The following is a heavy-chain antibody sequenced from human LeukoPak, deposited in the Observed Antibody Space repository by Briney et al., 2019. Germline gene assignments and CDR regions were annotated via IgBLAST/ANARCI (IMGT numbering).Heavy chain of an antibody. CDR1: GYTFSSYD. Sequence: ASVKVSCKASGYTFSSYDIDWVRQATGQGLEWMGWMNPNSGNTGYAQKFQGRVTMTRNTSISTAYMELSSLRSGDTAVYYCAKNNATVRYFQHWGQGTLVTVSS. D-gene: IGHD4-17*01. CDR3: AKNNATVRYFQH. J-gene: IGHJ1*01. CDR2: MNPNSGNT. V-gene: IGHV1-8*01.